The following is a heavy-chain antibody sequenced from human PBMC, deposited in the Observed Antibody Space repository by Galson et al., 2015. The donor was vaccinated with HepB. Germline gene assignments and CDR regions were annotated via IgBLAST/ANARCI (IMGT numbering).Heavy chain of an antibody. CDR2: ISYDGSNK. CDR1: GFTFSSYG. CDR3: VRDESYAIFGP. J-gene: IGHJ5*02. D-gene: IGHD3-3*01. Sequence: SLRLSCAASGFTFSSYGMHWVRQAPGKGLEWVAVISYDGSNKYYADSVKGRFTISRDNSKSTLYLQMNSLRAEDTAVYYCVRDESYAIFGPWGQGTLVTVSS. V-gene: IGHV3-30*03.